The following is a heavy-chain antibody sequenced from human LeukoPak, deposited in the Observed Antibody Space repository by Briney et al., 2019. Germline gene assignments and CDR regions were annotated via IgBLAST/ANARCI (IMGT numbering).Heavy chain of an antibody. V-gene: IGHV4-34*01. D-gene: IGHD3-16*02. CDR2: INHSGST. CDR1: GGSFSGYY. Sequence: SETLSLTCAVYGGSFSGYYWSWIRQPPGKGLEWIGEINHSGSTNYNPSLKSRVTISVDTSKNQFSLKLSSVTAADTAVYYCARAPPRSDYVWGSCRSSGALGHYFDYWGQGTLVTVSS. CDR3: ARAPPRSDYVWGSCRSSGALGHYFDY. J-gene: IGHJ4*02.